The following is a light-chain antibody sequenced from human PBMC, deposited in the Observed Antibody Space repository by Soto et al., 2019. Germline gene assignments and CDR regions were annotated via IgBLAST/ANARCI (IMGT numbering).Light chain of an antibody. Sequence: EIVLTQSPATLSLSPGERATLSCRASQSVSSYLAWYQQKPGQAPRLLMYDESNRATGIPARFSGSGSGTVFTLTISSLEPEDFAVYYCQQRSNWPLTFGGGTKVEIK. CDR1: QSVSSY. CDR2: DES. J-gene: IGKJ4*01. CDR3: QQRSNWPLT. V-gene: IGKV3-11*01.